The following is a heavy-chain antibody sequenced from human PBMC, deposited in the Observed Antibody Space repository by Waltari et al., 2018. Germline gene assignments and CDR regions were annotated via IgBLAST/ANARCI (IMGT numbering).Heavy chain of an antibody. D-gene: IGHD3-16*01. V-gene: IGHV4-38-2*02. CDR2: INHRGST. CDR3: AREGSYYDYVWGSYPGS. J-gene: IGHJ5*02. CDR1: GYSISSGYY. Sequence: QVQLQESGPGLVKPSETLSLTCTVSGYSISSGYYWGWIRQPPGKGLEWIGSINHRGSTYYNPSLKSRVTISVDTSKNQFSLKLSSVTAADTAVYYCAREGSYYDYVWGSYPGSWGQGTLVTVSS.